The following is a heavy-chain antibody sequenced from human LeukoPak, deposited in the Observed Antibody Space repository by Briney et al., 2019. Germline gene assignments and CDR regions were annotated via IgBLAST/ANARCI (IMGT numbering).Heavy chain of an antibody. CDR3: ARDDSMATVSGMDV. Sequence: GGSLRLSCAASGFTFSGFEMNWVRQAPGKGLEWISYISSSYRTIYYADSVKGRFTVSRDNTKNSIYLQMNSLRVEDTAVYYCARDDSMATVSGMDVWGQGTTVTVSS. J-gene: IGHJ6*02. V-gene: IGHV3-48*03. CDR1: GFTFSGFE. D-gene: IGHD2-21*02. CDR2: ISSSYRTI.